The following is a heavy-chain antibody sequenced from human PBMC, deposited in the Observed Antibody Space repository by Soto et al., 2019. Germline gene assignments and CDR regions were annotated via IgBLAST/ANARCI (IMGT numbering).Heavy chain of an antibody. D-gene: IGHD3-3*01. CDR2: ISYDGSNK. Sequence: QVQLVESGGGVVQPGRSLRLSCAASGFTFSSYGMHWVRQAPGKGLEWVAVISYDGSNKYYADSVKGRFTISRDNSKNTRYLQMNSLRAEDTAVYYCAKGPDLTTYYDFWSGVDYWGQGTLVTVSS. CDR3: AKGPDLTTYYDFWSGVDY. CDR1: GFTFSSYG. V-gene: IGHV3-30*18. J-gene: IGHJ4*02.